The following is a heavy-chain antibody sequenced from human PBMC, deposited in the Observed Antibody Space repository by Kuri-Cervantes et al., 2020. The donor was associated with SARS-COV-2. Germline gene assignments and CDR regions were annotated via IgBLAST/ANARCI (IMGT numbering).Heavy chain of an antibody. CDR1: GGSFRGYY. Sequence: SQTLALTCAVYGGSFRGYYWSWIRQPPGKGLEWIGEINHSGSTNYNPFLKSRVTISVDTSKNQFSLKLSSVTAADTAVYYFARDPRVVSGTAHNDYWGQGTLVTVSS. CDR3: ARDPRVVSGTAHNDY. D-gene: IGHD2-2*01. V-gene: IGHV4-34*01. J-gene: IGHJ4*02. CDR2: INHSGST.